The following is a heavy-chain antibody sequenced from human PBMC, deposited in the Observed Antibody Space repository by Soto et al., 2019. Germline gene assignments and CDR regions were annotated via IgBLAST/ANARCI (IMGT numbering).Heavy chain of an antibody. V-gene: IGHV3-7*01. CDR1: GFTFSTYW. J-gene: IGHJ4*02. CDR2: IKQDGSEK. CDR3: AREPINMVRGFITYYFDY. D-gene: IGHD3-10*01. Sequence: GGSLRLSCAASGFTFSTYWMSWVRQAPGKGLEWVANIKQDGSEKYYVDSVKGRFTISRDNAKNSLYLQMNSLRAEDTAVYYCAREPINMVRGFITYYFDYWGQGTLVTVSS.